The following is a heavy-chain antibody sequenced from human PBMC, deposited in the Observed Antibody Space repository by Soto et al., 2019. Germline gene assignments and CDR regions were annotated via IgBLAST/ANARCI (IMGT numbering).Heavy chain of an antibody. CDR3: ARDKITGVFDY. V-gene: IGHV4-59*11. Sequence: SETLSLTCTVAGGSSSSHGCSWIRKPPGKGLEWIGNIYYSGSTNYNPSLKSRVTISVDTSKHQFSLKLTSVTAAYTAVYYGARDKITGVFDYWGQGTLVTVSS. CDR2: IYYSGST. CDR1: GGSSSSHG. J-gene: IGHJ4*02. D-gene: IGHD2-8*02.